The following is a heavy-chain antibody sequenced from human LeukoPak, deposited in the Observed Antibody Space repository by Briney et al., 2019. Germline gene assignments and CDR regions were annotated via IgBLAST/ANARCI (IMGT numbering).Heavy chain of an antibody. D-gene: IGHD2-2*01. CDR3: ARGRAVVVVPANWFDP. Sequence: SQTLSLTCTVSGGSISSGDYYWSWIRQPPGKGLEWIGYIYYSGSTYYNPSLKSRVTISVDTSKNQFSLKLSSVTAADASVYYCARGRAVVVVPANWFDPGGQETRVTVSS. CDR2: IYYSGST. CDR1: GGSISSGDYY. J-gene: IGHJ5*02. V-gene: IGHV4-30-4*08.